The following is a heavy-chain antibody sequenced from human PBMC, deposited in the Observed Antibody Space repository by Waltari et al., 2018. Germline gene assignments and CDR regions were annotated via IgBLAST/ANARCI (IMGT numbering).Heavy chain of an antibody. CDR2: IYSGGNT. D-gene: IGHD5-18*01. V-gene: IGHV3-53*01. CDR3: ARDDSYGQFMRFDF. J-gene: IGHJ4*02. CDR1: GLTVSGNY. Sequence: EVQLVEFGGGLFKLGGARRLSWEASGLTVSGNYMSWVRQAPGKGLEWLSAIYSGGNTFYADSVKGRFNISIDNSKNTLYLQMNSLRVDDTAVYYCARDDSYGQFMRFDFWGQGTVVTVSS.